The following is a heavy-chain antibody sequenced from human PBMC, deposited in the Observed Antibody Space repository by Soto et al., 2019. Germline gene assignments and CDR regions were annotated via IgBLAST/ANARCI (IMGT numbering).Heavy chain of an antibody. Sequence: PWETLSLTCTVSGSISSGAYFCSWVRQPPGKGLEWIGCIYYSGGTYYSPSLESRVSMSVDTSRNQFSLELTSVTAADTAVYYCARGLRAYGGNPYFDNWGQGTLVTVSS. CDR1: GSISSGAYF. D-gene: IGHD4-17*01. J-gene: IGHJ4*02. CDR3: ARGLRAYGGNPYFDN. V-gene: IGHV4-30-4*01. CDR2: IYYSGGT.